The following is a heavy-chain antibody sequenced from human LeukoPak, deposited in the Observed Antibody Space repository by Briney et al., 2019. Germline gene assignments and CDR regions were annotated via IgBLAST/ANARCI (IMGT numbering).Heavy chain of an antibody. Sequence: PGRSLRLSCAASGFIFSSYGMHWVRQAPGKGLEWVAVIWYDGSNKYYADSVKGRFTISRDNSKNTLYLQMNSLRAEDTAVYYCAKDHGYSSGWYYFDYWGQGTLVTVSS. CDR1: GFIFSSYG. CDR3: AKDHGYSSGWYYFDY. V-gene: IGHV3-33*06. D-gene: IGHD6-19*01. CDR2: IWYDGSNK. J-gene: IGHJ4*02.